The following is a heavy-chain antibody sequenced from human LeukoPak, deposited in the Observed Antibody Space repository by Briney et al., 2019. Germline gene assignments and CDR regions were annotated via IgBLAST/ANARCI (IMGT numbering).Heavy chain of an antibody. Sequence: RGSLRLSCAASELSFGNYAMSWVRQAAGKGLQWVSAITSSGSGTYYADSVKGRFTISRDNSKNTLYLQMNSLRAEDTAVYYCAKKMGTGNFYFDYWGQGTLVTVSS. CDR2: ITSSGSGT. V-gene: IGHV3-23*01. J-gene: IGHJ4*02. CDR1: ELSFGNYA. CDR3: AKKMGTGNFYFDY. D-gene: IGHD3-10*01.